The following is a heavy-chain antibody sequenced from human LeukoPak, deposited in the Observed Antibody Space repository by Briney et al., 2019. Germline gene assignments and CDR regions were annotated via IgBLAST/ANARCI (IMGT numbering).Heavy chain of an antibody. V-gene: IGHV3-11*01. CDR3: AREGVFGVAPYWYMDV. CDR2: ISSSGSTI. J-gene: IGHJ6*03. D-gene: IGHD3-3*01. CDR1: GFTLSDYY. Sequence: GGSLRLSCAASGFTLSDYYMSWIRQAPGKGLEWVSYISSSGSTIYYADSVKGRFTISRDNAKNSLYLQMNSLRAEDTAVYYCAREGVFGVAPYWYMDVWGKGTTVTVSS.